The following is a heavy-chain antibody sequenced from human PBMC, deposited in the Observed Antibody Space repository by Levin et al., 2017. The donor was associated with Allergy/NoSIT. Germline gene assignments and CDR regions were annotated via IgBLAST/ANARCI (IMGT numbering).Heavy chain of an antibody. J-gene: IGHJ4*02. D-gene: IGHD2-15*01. V-gene: IGHV2-5*02. CDR2: IYWDDDK. CDR3: AHSLYCSGGSCYILLKS. Sequence: SGPTLVKPTQTLTLTCTFSGFSLSTSGVGVGWIRQPPGKALEWLALIYWDDDKRYSPSLKSRLTITKDTSKNQVVLTMTNMDPVDTATYYCAHSLYCSGGSCYILLKSWGQGTLVTVSS. CDR1: GFSLSTSGVG.